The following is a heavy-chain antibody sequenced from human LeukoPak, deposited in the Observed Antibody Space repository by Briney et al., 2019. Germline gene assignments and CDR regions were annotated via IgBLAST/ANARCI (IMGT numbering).Heavy chain of an antibody. V-gene: IGHV4-39*01. CDR2: IYYSGST. D-gene: IGHD1-26*01. CDR3: ARIPSGTYSLDP. CDR1: GGSISSSCYY. J-gene: IGHJ5*02. Sequence: SETLSLTCTVSGGSISSSCYYWGWIRQPPGKGLEWIGSIYYSGSTYYNPSLKSRVTISVDTSKNQFSLKLRSVTAADTAVYYCARIPSGTYSLDPWGQGTLVTVSS.